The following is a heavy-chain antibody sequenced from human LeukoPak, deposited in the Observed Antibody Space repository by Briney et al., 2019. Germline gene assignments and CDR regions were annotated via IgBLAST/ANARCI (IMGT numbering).Heavy chain of an antibody. CDR1: GFTVSSNY. V-gene: IGHV3-53*01. J-gene: IGHJ6*02. CDR3: ARAIKLPDFWSGYYRYYYYYGMDV. Sequence: GGSLRLSCAASGFTVSSNYMSWVRQAPGKGLEWVSVIYSGGSTYYADSVKGRFTISRDNSKNTLYLQMNSLRAEDTAVYYCARAIKLPDFWSGYYRYYYYYGMDVWGQGTTVTVSS. D-gene: IGHD3-3*01. CDR2: IYSGGST.